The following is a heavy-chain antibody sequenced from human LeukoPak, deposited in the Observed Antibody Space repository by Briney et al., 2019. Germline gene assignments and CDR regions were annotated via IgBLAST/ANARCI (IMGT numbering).Heavy chain of an antibody. V-gene: IGHV4-4*02. J-gene: IGHJ3*02. CDR2: IHYGGSA. CDR3: ARNGPTAAGAFDI. Sequence: PSGTLSLTCDVSGGSISTTNWWTWVRQPPGKGLEWIGEIHYGGSATYNPSLNSRVSISLDKSKNQFSLKLRSVTAADTAVYYCARNGPTAAGAFDIWGQGAPVTVSS. CDR1: GGSISTTNW. D-gene: IGHD6-13*01.